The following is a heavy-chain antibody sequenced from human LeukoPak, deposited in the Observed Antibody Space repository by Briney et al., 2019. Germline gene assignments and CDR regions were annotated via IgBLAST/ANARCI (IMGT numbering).Heavy chain of an antibody. CDR2: ITSSAGTI. CDR3: ARKVLSGSRYFDY. J-gene: IGHJ4*02. Sequence: GGSLRLSCAASGFTFSSFEMNWVHQAPGKGLEWVSYITSSAGTIYYAESVKGRFTISRDNAKNSLFLQMNSLRAEDTAVYYCARKVLSGSRYFDYWGQGALVTVSS. D-gene: IGHD1-26*01. CDR1: GFTFSSFE. V-gene: IGHV3-48*03.